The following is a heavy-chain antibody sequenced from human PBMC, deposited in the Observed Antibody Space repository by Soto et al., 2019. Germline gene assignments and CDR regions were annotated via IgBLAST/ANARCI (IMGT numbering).Heavy chain of an antibody. J-gene: IGHJ6*02. V-gene: IGHV4-39*01. CDR1: GGSISSSSYY. CDR3: ARSEHDFWSGYYNLDYYYGMDV. D-gene: IGHD3-3*01. CDR2: IYYSGST. Sequence: KPSETLSLTCTVSGGSISSSSYYWGWIRQPPGKGLEWIGSIYYSGSTYYNPSLKSRVTIAVDTSKNQFSLKLSSVTAADTAVYYCARSEHDFWSGYYNLDYYYGMDVWGQGTTVTVSS.